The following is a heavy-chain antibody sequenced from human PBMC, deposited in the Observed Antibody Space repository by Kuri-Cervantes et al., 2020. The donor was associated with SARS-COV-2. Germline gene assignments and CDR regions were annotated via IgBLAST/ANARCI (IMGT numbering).Heavy chain of an antibody. J-gene: IGHJ4*02. CDR1: GFTFDDYA. CDR3: AKDSVSYYYGSGSFILDY. D-gene: IGHD3-10*01. Sequence: SLKISCAASGFTFDDYAMHWVRQAPGKGLEWVSGISWNSGSIGYADSAKGRFTISRDNAKNSLYLQMNSLRAEDMALYYCAKDSVSYYYGSGSFILDYWGQGTLVTVSS. V-gene: IGHV3-9*03. CDR2: ISWNSGSI.